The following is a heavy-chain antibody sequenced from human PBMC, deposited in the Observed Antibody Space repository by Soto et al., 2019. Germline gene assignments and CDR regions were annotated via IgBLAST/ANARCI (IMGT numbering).Heavy chain of an antibody. CDR1: GFTFSSYS. J-gene: IGHJ4*02. D-gene: IGHD3-3*01. CDR3: ARSFLSFLEWPLDY. V-gene: IGHV3-21*01. CDR2: ISSSSSYI. Sequence: PGGSLRLSCAASGFTFSSYSMNWVRQAPGKGLEWVSSISSSSSYIYYADSVKGRFTISRDNAKNSLYLQMNSLRAEDTAVYYCARSFLSFLEWPLDYWGQGTLVTVSS.